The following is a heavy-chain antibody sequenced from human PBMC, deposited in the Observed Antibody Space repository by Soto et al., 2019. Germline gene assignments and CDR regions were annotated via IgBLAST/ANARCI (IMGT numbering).Heavy chain of an antibody. V-gene: IGHV3-23*01. CDR3: ARGRYLDSSDYWVANLHFDH. Sequence: SGGSLRLSCAASGFTFNSYVMTWVRQAPGEGLEWVSSISRSGRGSAYYADSVKGRFTISRDNSENTLFLQMNNLRDEDTALYYCARGRYLDSSDYWVANLHFDHWGLGTLVTVSS. J-gene: IGHJ4*02. D-gene: IGHD3-22*01. CDR2: ISRSGRGSA. CDR1: GFTFNSYV.